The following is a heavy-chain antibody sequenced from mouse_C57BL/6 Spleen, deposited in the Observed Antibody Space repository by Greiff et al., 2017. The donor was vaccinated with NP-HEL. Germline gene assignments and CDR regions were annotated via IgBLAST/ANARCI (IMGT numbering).Heavy chain of an antibody. J-gene: IGHJ2*01. CDR2: INPNNGGT. D-gene: IGHD4-1*01. Sequence: VQLQQSGPELVKPGASVKISCKASGYTFTDYYMNWVKQSHGKSLEWIGDINPNNGGTSYNQKFKGKATLTVDKSSSTAYMELRSLTSEDSAVYYCARESGTGSFDYWGQGTTLTVSS. CDR3: ARESGTGSFDY. CDR1: GYTFTDYY. V-gene: IGHV1-26*01.